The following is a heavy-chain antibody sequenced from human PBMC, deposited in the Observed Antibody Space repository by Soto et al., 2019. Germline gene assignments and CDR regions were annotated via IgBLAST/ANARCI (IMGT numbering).Heavy chain of an antibody. CDR1: GFTFSSYA. V-gene: IGHV3-23*01. D-gene: IGHD1-1*01. CDR2: ISGSGGST. J-gene: IGHJ4*02. CDR3: AKAGYNWNDVADY. Sequence: PGGSLRLSCAASGFTFSSYAMSWVRQAPGKGLEWVSTISGSGGSTYYADSVKGRFTISRDNSKNTLYLQMNSLRAEDTAVYYCAKAGYNWNDVADYWGQGTLVTVSS.